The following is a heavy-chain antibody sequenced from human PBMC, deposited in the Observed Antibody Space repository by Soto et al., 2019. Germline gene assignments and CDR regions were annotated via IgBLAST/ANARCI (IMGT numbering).Heavy chain of an antibody. Sequence: QITLKESGPTLVKPTQTLTLTCTFSGFSLSTSGVGVGWIRQPPGKALEWLALIYWNDDKRYSPSLKSRLTITMDTSKNQVVLTMTNMDPVDTATYYCAHRPPQYREYSGSWYGEGVDWFDPCGQGTLVTVSS. D-gene: IGHD6-13*01. CDR3: AHRPPQYREYSGSWYGEGVDWFDP. CDR2: IYWNDDK. CDR1: GFSLSTSGVG. V-gene: IGHV2-5*01. J-gene: IGHJ5*02.